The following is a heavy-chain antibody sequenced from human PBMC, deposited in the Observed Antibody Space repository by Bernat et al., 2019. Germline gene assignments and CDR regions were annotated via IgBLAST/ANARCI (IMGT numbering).Heavy chain of an antibody. D-gene: IGHD1-26*01. V-gene: IGHV4-39*01. CDR3: ARRVTYSSTFDY. J-gene: IGHJ4*02. CDR1: GDCVSSSSYL. CDR2: IYYSGSV. Sequence: HLQLQESGPGLVKPSETLSLTCTVAGDCVSSSSYLWGWIRQSPEKGLEWIGNIYYSGSVHYHPSLQSRVTISVDTSKNQFSLKMTSVTATDTAVYCCARRVTYSSTFDYWGQGTLVTVSS.